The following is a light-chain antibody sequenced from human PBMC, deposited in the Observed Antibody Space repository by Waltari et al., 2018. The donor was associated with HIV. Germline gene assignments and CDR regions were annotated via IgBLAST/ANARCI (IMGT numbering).Light chain of an antibody. CDR1: SSDVGGYKY. Sequence: QPALTQPRSVSGSPGQSVTISCPGSSSDVGGYKYVSWYEQNPGKAPKLMIYDVSKRPSGVPDRFSGSKSGNTASLTISGLQAEEEADYCCCSYAGSYSYVFGTGTKVTVL. CDR3: CSYAGSYSYV. J-gene: IGLJ1*01. CDR2: DVS. V-gene: IGLV2-11*01.